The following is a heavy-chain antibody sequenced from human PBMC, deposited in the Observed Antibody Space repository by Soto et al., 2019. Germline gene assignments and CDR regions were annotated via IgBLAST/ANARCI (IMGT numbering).Heavy chain of an antibody. J-gene: IGHJ4*02. V-gene: IGHV1-69*01. CDR3: ARSIGSSSFDFDF. CDR1: GGTFSDYA. CDR2: LIPVFGST. D-gene: IGHD6-6*01. Sequence: QVQLVQSGAEVKKPGSSVKVSCKASGGTFSDYAISWVRQAPGHGLEWMGGLIPVFGSTHYAQSFQGRLTITANPSSTAAYMELSSLRSDDTAVYYCARSIGSSSFDFDFWGPGTQVTVSS.